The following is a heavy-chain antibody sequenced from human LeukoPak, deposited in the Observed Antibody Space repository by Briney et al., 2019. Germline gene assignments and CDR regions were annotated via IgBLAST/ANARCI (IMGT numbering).Heavy chain of an antibody. CDR2: INPNGGST. CDR1: VYTFTSYY. D-gene: IGHD3-22*01. V-gene: IGHV1-46*01. Sequence: ASVKVSCKSSVYTFTSYYMHWLQQAPGQGLEWMGIINPNGGSTSYAQKFQGRVTMTRDTSTSTVYMELSSLRSEDTAVYYCARDSSVYASSGYLYWGQGTLVTVSS. J-gene: IGHJ4*02. CDR3: ARDSSVYASSGYLY.